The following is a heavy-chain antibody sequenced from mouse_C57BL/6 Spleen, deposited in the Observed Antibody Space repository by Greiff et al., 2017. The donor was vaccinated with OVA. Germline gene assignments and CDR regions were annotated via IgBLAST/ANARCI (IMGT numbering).Heavy chain of an antibody. CDR3: ARKGNWAFDY. CDR1: GYTFTSYW. J-gene: IGHJ2*01. Sequence: QVQLQQPGAELVKPGASVKLSCKASGYTFTSYWITWVKQRPGQGLEWIGAIYPGSGSTNYNEKFKSKATLTVDTSSSTAYMQLISLTSEDSAVYYSARKGNWAFDYWGQGTTLTVSS. D-gene: IGHD4-1*01. V-gene: IGHV1-55*01. CDR2: IYPGSGST.